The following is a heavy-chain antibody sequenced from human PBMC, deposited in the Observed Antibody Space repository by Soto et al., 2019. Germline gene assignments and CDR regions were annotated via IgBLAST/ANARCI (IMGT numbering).Heavy chain of an antibody. CDR2: IYYSGSA. J-gene: IGHJ4*02. CDR1: GGSVSSGSYY. Sequence: QEELQASGPGLVKHSETLSRTCTVSGGSVSSGSYYWSWIRKPPGKGLEWVGYIYYSGSANYNPSLKSRVTISVDTSKNQFSLKLSSLTAADTAVYYCARTYYYRSGSYSFDYWGQGTLVTVSS. D-gene: IGHD3-10*01. V-gene: IGHV4-61*01. CDR3: ARTYYYRSGSYSFDY.